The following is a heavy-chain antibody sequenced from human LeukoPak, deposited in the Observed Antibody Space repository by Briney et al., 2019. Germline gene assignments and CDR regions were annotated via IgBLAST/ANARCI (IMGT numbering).Heavy chain of an antibody. D-gene: IGHD5-24*01. CDR1: GYTFTSYG. CDR2: ISAYNGNT. V-gene: IGHV1-18*01. CDR3: ARGSLTGTSLQLASFDY. J-gene: IGHJ4*02. Sequence: ASVKVSCKASGYTFTSYGISWVRQAPGQGLEWMGWISAYNGNTNYAQKLQGRVTMTTDTSTSTAYMELRSLRSDDTAVYYCARGSLTGTSLQLASFDYWGQGTLVTVSS.